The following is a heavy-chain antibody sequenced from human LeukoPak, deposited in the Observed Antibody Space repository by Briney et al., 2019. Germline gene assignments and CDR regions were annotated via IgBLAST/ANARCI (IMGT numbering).Heavy chain of an antibody. D-gene: IGHD2-21*02. J-gene: IGHJ4*02. CDR2: INTNTGNP. CDR3: ARVVGCGGDCYSGISDY. CDR1: GYTFTSYA. V-gene: IGHV7-4-1*02. Sequence: ASVKVSCKASGYTFTSYAMNWVRQAPGQGLEWMGWINTNTGNPKYAQGFTGRFVFSLDTSVSTAYLQISSLKAEDTAVYYCARVVGCGGDCYSGISDYWGQGTLVTVSS.